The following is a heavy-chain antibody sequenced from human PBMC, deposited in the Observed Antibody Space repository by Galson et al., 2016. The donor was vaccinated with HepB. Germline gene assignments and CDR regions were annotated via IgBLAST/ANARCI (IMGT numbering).Heavy chain of an antibody. Sequence: SLRLSCAASGFSLSSFSSYAMSWVRQAPGKGLEWVAIIKQDGSDTKYVDSVKGRFTISRDNAKYSLYLQMNTLRVEDTAVYYCARDYNWNADYWGHGTLVTVSP. D-gene: IGHD1-20*01. CDR3: ARDYNWNADY. J-gene: IGHJ4*01. CDR1: GFSLSSFS. V-gene: IGHV3-7*04. CDR2: IKQDGSDT.